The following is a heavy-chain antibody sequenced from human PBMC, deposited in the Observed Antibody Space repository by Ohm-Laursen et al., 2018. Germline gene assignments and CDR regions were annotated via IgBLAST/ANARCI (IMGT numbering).Heavy chain of an antibody. J-gene: IGHJ6*02. CDR1: GASISCGGFY. CDR3: ARQISIAARTYYYYGMDV. CDR2: IDVSGCT. D-gene: IGHD6-6*01. V-gene: IGHV4-31*01. Sequence: SDTLSLTCSVSGASISCGGFYWSWIRQPPGKGLEWIGYIDVSGCTSYNPSLKSLLVMSLDPSKNQLSLKLSSVTAADTAVYYCARQISIAARTYYYYGMDVWGQGTTVTVSS.